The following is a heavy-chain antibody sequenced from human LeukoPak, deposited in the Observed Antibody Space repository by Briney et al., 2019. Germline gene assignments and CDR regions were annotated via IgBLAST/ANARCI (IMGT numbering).Heavy chain of an antibody. CDR2: ISWNSGSI. CDR1: GFTFDDYA. J-gene: IGHJ4*02. Sequence: GGSLRLSCAASGFTFDDYAMHWVRQAPGKGLEWVSGISWNSGSIGYADSVKGRFTISRDNAKNSLYLQMNNLRAEGMALYYCAEPKRRFGELEAGFDYWGQGTLVTVSS. D-gene: IGHD3-10*01. CDR3: AEPKRRFGELEAGFDY. V-gene: IGHV3-9*03.